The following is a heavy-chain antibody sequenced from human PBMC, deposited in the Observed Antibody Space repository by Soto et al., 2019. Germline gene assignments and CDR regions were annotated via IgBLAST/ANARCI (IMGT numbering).Heavy chain of an antibody. CDR1: GGSISSYY. CDR3: ARGGRGVAAILFDY. CDR2: IYTTGST. V-gene: IGHV4-4*07. J-gene: IGHJ4*02. D-gene: IGHD2-15*01. Sequence: SETLSLTCTVSGGSISSYYWSWIRQPAGKGLEWIGRIYTTGSTNYSPSLKSRVTMSVDTSKNHFSLKLSSVTAADTAVYYCARGGRGVAAILFDYWGQGTLVTVSS.